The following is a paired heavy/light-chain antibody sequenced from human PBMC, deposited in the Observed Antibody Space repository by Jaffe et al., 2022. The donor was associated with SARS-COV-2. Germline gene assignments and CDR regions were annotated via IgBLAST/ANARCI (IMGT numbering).Heavy chain of an antibody. CDR1: GGSISSGTSH. D-gene: IGHD1-1*01. Sequence: QVQLQESGPGLVKASETLSLSCHVSGGSISSGTSHWGWVRQPPGKTLEWIGSMYPTGSAYFSPSLKGRIDISKDTSNNQFSLRLTSVTAADTGVYYCARIQCFSPNCPFDLWGQGALVTVSS. V-gene: IGHV4-39*01. CDR2: MYPTGSA. CDR3: ARIQCFSPNCPFDL. J-gene: IGHJ4*02.
Light chain of an antibody. V-gene: IGLV3-21*04. CDR2: YEY. CDR3: QVWDDSSDRVV. CDR1: NIGTKN. J-gene: IGLJ2*01. Sequence: SYVVTQPPSLSVAPGATANLSCAGSNIGTKNIHWYHHKAGQAPAMVFSYEYVGPSGIPERFSGSKSDNTAILTITSVEAGDEADYFCQVWDDSSDRVVFGGGTKLTVL.